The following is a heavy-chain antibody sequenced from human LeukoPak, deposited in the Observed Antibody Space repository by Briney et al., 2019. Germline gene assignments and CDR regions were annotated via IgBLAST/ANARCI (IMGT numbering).Heavy chain of an antibody. Sequence: PSETLSLTCSVSGGSISSYYWTWIRQPPGKGLEWIGYRYYSGSTTYNPSLKSRVTISVDTSTSQLSLKLISVTAADTAIYYCARGRGDFETDWGQGTLVTVSS. J-gene: IGHJ1*01. D-gene: IGHD3-16*01. CDR1: GGSISSYY. CDR2: RYYSGST. V-gene: IGHV4-59*01. CDR3: ARGRGDFETD.